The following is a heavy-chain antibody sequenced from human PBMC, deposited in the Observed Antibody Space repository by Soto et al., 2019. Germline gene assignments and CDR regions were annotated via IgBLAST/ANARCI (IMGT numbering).Heavy chain of an antibody. CDR3: ARARRGAARPGSWFDP. D-gene: IGHD6-6*01. V-gene: IGHV4-34*01. CDR2: INHSGST. J-gene: IGHJ5*02. Sequence: PSETLSLTCAVYGGSFSCYYWSWIRQPPGKGLEWIGEINHSGSTNYNPSLKSRVTISVDTSKNQFSLKLSSVTAADTAVYYCARARRGAARPGSWFDPRGQGTLVTVSS. CDR1: GGSFSCYY.